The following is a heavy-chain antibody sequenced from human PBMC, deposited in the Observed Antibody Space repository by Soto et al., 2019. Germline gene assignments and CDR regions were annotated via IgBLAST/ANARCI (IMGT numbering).Heavy chain of an antibody. CDR1: GGTFSSYA. Sequence: SVKVSCKASGGTFSSYAISWVRQAPGQGLEWMGGIIPIFGTANYAQKCQGRVTITADESTSTAYMELSSLRSEDTALYYCVLPPYCGCDCYFDAFDIWGQGTMVTVSS. J-gene: IGHJ3*02. V-gene: IGHV1-69*13. CDR2: IIPIFGTA. D-gene: IGHD2-21*02. CDR3: VLPPYCGCDCYFDAFDI.